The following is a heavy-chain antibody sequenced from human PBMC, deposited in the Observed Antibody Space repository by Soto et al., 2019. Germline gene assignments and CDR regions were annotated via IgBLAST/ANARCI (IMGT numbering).Heavy chain of an antibody. Sequence: SETLSLTCAVSGGSIRSGNWWSWVRQPPGKGLEWIGEINHSGSTNYNPSLKSRVTISVDTSKNQFSLKLNSVTAADTAVYYCARHAGYCGGANCNSAYCYYGLDVWGQGTTVTVS. J-gene: IGHJ6*02. V-gene: IGHV4-4*02. CDR2: INHSGST. CDR3: ARHAGYCGGANCNSAYCYYGLDV. D-gene: IGHD2-15*01. CDR1: GGSIRSGNW.